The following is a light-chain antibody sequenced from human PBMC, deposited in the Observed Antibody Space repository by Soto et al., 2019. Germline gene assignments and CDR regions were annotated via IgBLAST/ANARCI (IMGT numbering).Light chain of an antibody. Sequence: QSALTQPASVSGSPGQSITIPCTGTSSDVGSYNYASWYQQHPGKAPKLMIYDVSNRPSGVSDRFSGSKSGNTASLTISGLQAEDEADYYCSSYASSSTNYVFGTGTKVTVL. CDR1: SSDVGSYNY. CDR2: DVS. CDR3: SSYASSSTNYV. J-gene: IGLJ1*01. V-gene: IGLV2-14*01.